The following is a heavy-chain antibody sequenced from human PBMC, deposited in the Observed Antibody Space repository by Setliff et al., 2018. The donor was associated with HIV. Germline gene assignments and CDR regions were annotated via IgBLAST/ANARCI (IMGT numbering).Heavy chain of an antibody. CDR2: INPNSGGT. CDR1: GYTFSGYY. CDR3: ASPSFWGSGARNIDAFDM. J-gene: IGHJ3*02. D-gene: IGHD7-27*01. V-gene: IGHV1-2*02. Sequence: ASVKVSCKASGYTFSGYYLHWVRQAPGQGLEWMGWINPNSGGTNYAQKFQGRVTMTRDTSINTAYMELSSLKSDDTAVYYCASPSFWGSGARNIDAFDMWGQGTLVTVSS.